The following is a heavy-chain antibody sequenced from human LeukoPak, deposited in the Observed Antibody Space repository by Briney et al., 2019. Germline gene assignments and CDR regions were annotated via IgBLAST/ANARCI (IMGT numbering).Heavy chain of an antibody. D-gene: IGHD6-13*01. Sequence: SETLSLTCTVSGDSFSYFYWSWVRQPPGRGLEWIGYIYNSGRKNYSPPLKSRVNISLDTSKNQCSLKLSSVTAADTAVYYCARGVVAAAGRTLDFWGQGTLVTVSS. CDR2: IYNSGRK. V-gene: IGHV4-59*01. CDR3: ARGVVAAAGRTLDF. J-gene: IGHJ4*02. CDR1: GDSFSYFY.